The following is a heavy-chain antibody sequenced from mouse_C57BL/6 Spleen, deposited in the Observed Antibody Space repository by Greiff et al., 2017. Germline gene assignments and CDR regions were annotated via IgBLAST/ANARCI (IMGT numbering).Heavy chain of an antibody. CDR1: GFTFSSYA. V-gene: IGHV5-4*01. Sequence: EVKLMESGGGLVKPGGSLKLSCAASGFTFSSYAMSWVRQTPEKRLEWVATISDGGSYTYYPDNVKGRFTISRDNAKNNLYLQMSHLKSEDTAMYYCAREGWDERFAYWGQGTLVTVSA. D-gene: IGHD4-1*01. J-gene: IGHJ3*01. CDR2: ISDGGSYT. CDR3: AREGWDERFAY.